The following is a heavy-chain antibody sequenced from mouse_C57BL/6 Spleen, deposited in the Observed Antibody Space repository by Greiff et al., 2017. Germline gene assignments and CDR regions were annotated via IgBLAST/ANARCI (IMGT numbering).Heavy chain of an antibody. CDR1: GYTFTSYW. Sequence: VQLQQPGAELVRPGSSVKLSCKASGYTFTSYWMHWVKQRPIQGLEWIGNIDPSDSETHYNQKFKDKATLTVDKSSSTAYMQLSSLTSEDSAVYYCARHYYGSSSHWYFDVWGTGTTVTVSS. CDR2: IDPSDSET. J-gene: IGHJ1*03. V-gene: IGHV1-52*01. CDR3: ARHYYGSSSHWYFDV. D-gene: IGHD1-1*01.